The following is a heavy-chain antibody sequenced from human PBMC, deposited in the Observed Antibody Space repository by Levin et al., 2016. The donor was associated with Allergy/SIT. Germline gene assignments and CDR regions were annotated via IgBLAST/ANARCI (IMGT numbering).Heavy chain of an antibody. CDR3: ASKNYDLDAFDI. Sequence: WIRQPPGKGLEWVSYISSSSSYTNYADSVKGRFTISRDNAKNSLYLQMNSLRAEDTAVYYCASKNYDLDAFDIWGQGTMVTVSS. J-gene: IGHJ3*02. CDR2: ISSSSSYT. D-gene: IGHD3-22*01. V-gene: IGHV3-11*03.